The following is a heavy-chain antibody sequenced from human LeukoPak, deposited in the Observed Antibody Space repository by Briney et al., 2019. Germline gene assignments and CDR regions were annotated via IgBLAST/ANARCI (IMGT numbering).Heavy chain of an antibody. J-gene: IGHJ6*02. D-gene: IGHD2-2*01. V-gene: IGHV1-69*04. CDR1: GGTFNSYA. CDR3: ASGIVVVPAALEVDYYYYGMDV. Sequence: SVKVSCKASGGTFNSYAISWVRQAPGQGLEWMGRIIPILGIANYAQKFQGRVTITADKSTSTAYMELSSLRSEDTAVYYCASGIVVVPAALEVDYYYYGMDVWGQGTTVTVSS. CDR2: IIPILGIA.